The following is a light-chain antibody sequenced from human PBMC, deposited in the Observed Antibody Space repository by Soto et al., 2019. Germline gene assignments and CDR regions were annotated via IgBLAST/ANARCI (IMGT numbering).Light chain of an antibody. CDR3: GVWDTSLTTYV. Sequence: QSVLTQPPSVSAAPGQKVTISCSGSSSNIGNFYVSWYQHLPGTAPKLLIYDSNKRPSGIPDRFSGSKSGTSATLGITGLHTPEDPDYSCGVWDTSLTTYVFGPGTKVTVL. V-gene: IGLV1-51*01. CDR1: SSNIGNFY. CDR2: DSN. J-gene: IGLJ1*01.